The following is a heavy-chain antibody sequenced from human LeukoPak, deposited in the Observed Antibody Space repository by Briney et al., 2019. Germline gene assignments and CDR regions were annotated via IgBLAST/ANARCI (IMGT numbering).Heavy chain of an antibody. CDR3: ARAPWSLLMVTVGAFDI. D-gene: IGHD4-23*01. Sequence: PSETLSLTCTVSGGSISSSSYYWGWIRQPPGKGLEWIGSIYYSGSTYYNPSLKSRVTISVDTSKNQFSLKLSSVTAADTAVYYCARAPWSLLMVTVGAFDIWGQGTMVTVSS. CDR2: IYYSGST. J-gene: IGHJ3*02. CDR1: GGSISSSSYY. V-gene: IGHV4-39*07.